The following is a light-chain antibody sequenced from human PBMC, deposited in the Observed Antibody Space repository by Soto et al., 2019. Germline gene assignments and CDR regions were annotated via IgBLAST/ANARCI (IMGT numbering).Light chain of an antibody. CDR1: SGPVFTSSY. CDR2: NTN. J-gene: IGLJ3*02. CDR3: LLYLGGGIWV. V-gene: IGLV8-61*01. Sequence: QTVVTQEPSFSVSPGGTVTLTCGLSSGPVFTSSYPNWYQQTPGQAPHTLIFNTNTRSSGVPDRFSGSILGDKAALTITGAQADDDSYYYCLLYLGGGIWVFGGGTKVTVL.